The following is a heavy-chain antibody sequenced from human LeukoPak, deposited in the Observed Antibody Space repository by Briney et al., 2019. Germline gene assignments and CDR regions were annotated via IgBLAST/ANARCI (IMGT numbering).Heavy chain of an antibody. J-gene: IGHJ6*02. V-gene: IGHV1-18*01. CDR3: ARGGSSGIYSMDV. CDR2: VSAYNGNT. Sequence: ASVKVSCKASGFTFTSYGFTWVRQAPGQGLEWMGWVSAYNGNTNYAQKFQGRVTMTTDTSTSTVHMELRSLRSDDTAVYYCARGGSSGIYSMDVWGQGTTVTVSS. CDR1: GFTFTSYG. D-gene: IGHD3-22*01.